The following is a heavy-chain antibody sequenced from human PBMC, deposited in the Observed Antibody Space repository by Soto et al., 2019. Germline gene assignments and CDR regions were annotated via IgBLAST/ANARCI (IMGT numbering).Heavy chain of an antibody. CDR3: ARDDYYYDSSGYLNWFDP. CDR2: IWYDGSNK. J-gene: IGHJ5*02. CDR1: GFTLSSYG. Sequence: PGGSLRLSCAASGFTLSSYGMHWVRQAPGKGLEWVAVIWYDGSNKYYADSVKGRFTISRDNSKNTLYLQMNSLRAEDTAVYYCARDDYYYDSSGYLNWFDPWGQGTLVTVSS. V-gene: IGHV3-33*01. D-gene: IGHD3-22*01.